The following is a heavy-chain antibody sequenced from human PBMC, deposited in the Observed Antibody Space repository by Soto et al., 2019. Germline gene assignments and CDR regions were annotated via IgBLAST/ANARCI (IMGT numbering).Heavy chain of an antibody. J-gene: IGHJ3*02. Sequence: AGGSLRLSCAASGFTFSSYGMHWVRQAPGKGLERVVVIWYDGSNKYYADSVKGRFTISRDNSKNTLYLQMNSLRAEDTAVYYCARGIRATHYYDSSGDACDIRGQGTMVTV. V-gene: IGHV3-33*01. CDR1: GFTFSSYG. CDR3: ARGIRATHYYDSSGDACDI. D-gene: IGHD3-22*01. CDR2: IWYDGSNK.